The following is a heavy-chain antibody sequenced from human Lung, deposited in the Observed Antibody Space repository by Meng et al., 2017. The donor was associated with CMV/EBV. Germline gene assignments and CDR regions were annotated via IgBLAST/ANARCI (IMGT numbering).Heavy chain of an antibody. Sequence: GGSLRLXCSASGFTFNNYAMTWVRQAPGKGLEWVSTVLGTGPTYYADYVKGRFTISRDDSRNTLFLQLNSLRDEETAVFYCARGDSSTTWLVFDYWGLGSLVTVSS. V-gene: IGHV3-23*01. D-gene: IGHD6-13*01. CDR1: GFTFNNYA. J-gene: IGHJ4*02. CDR2: VLGTGPT. CDR3: ARGDSSTTWLVFDY.